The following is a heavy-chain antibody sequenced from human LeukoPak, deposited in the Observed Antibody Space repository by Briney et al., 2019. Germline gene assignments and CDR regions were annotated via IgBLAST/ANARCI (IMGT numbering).Heavy chain of an antibody. D-gene: IGHD3-16*01. V-gene: IGHV4-59*01. CDR2: IYYSGST. Sequence: SETLSLTCTVSGGSIRSYYWSWIRQPPGKGLEWIGYIYYSGSTNYNPSLKSRVTISVDTSKNQFSLKLTSVTAADTAVYYWAKGGGGNYYYYGMDVWGQGTTVTVSS. CDR3: AKGGGGNYYYYGMDV. J-gene: IGHJ6*02. CDR1: GGSIRSYY.